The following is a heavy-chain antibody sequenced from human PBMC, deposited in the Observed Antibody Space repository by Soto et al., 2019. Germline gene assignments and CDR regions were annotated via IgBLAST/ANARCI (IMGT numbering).Heavy chain of an antibody. J-gene: IGHJ6*02. D-gene: IGHD3-3*01. CDR3: ARDLXHYDFWSGYSYYYYYGMDV. V-gene: IGHV1-3*01. CDR1: GYTFTSYA. CDR2: XXXXXGNT. Sequence: QVQLVQSGAEVKKPGASVKVSCKASGYTFTSYAMHWXXXXXXXXXXXXXXXXXXXGNTKYSQKFQGRVTITRDTSASTAYMELSSLRSEDTAVYYCARDLXHYDFWSGYSYYYYYGMDVWGQGTTVTVSS.